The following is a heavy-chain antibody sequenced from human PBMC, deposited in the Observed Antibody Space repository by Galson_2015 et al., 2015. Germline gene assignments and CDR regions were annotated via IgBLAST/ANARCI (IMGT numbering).Heavy chain of an antibody. CDR1: GFTFSSYA. D-gene: IGHD6-13*01. V-gene: IGHV3-23*01. J-gene: IGHJ4*02. CDR3: AKVATKKGYSSSWDY. CDR2: ISGGGGST. Sequence: SLRLSCAASGFTFSSYAMSWVRQAPGKGLEWVSGISGGGGSTYYADSVKGRFTISRDNSKNTLYPQMNSLRAEDTALYYCAKVATKKGYSSSWDYWGQGTLVTVSS.